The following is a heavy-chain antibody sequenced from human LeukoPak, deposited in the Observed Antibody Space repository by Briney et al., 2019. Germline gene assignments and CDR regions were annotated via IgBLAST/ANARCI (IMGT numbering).Heavy chain of an antibody. CDR2: ISSSSSYI. V-gene: IGHV3-21*01. D-gene: IGHD3-22*01. CDR1: GFTFSSYS. Sequence: PGGSLRLSCAASGFTFSSYSMNWVRQAPGKGLEWVSSISSSSSYIHYTDSVKGRFTISRDNAKNSLYLQMNSLRAEDTAVYYCARIYYDSSGYYPWGQGTLVTVSS. J-gene: IGHJ5*02. CDR3: ARIYYDSSGYYP.